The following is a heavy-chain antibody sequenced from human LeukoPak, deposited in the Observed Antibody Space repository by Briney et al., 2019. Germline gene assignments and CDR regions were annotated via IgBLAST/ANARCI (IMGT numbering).Heavy chain of an antibody. CDR1: GYTFTSYD. V-gene: IGHV1-8*03. D-gene: IGHD5-12*01. CDR2: MNPNSGNT. J-gene: IGHJ4*02. CDR3: ARAGGYVGNFDY. Sequence: ASVKVSCKASGYTFTSYDINWVRQATGQGLEWMGWMNPNSGNTGYAQKFQGRVTITRNTSISTAYMELSSLGSEDTAVYYCARAGGYVGNFDYWGQGTLVTVSS.